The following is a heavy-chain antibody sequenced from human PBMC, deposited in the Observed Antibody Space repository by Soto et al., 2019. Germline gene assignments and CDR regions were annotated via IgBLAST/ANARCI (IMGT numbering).Heavy chain of an antibody. V-gene: IGHV4-39*01. J-gene: IGHJ6*02. CDR3: ARHKGSTRGWFGELPLFYYYYGMDV. CDR1: GGSISSSSYY. D-gene: IGHD3-10*01. CDR2: IYYSGST. Sequence: PSETLSLTCTVSGGSISSSSYYWGWIRQPPGKGLEWIGSIYYSGSTYYNPSLKSRVTISVDTSKNQFSLKLSSVTAADTAVYYCARHKGSTRGWFGELPLFYYYYGMDVWGQGTTVTVSS.